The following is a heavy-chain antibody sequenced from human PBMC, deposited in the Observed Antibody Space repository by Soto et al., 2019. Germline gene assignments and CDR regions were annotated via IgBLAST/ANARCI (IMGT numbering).Heavy chain of an antibody. CDR2: TYYRSQWYS. CDR1: GDSVSSNSAA. Sequence: SQTLSLTCAISGDSVSSNSAAWNWIRQSPSRGLDWLGRTYYRSQWYSDYAVAVKGRITINPDTSKNQFSLQLNSVTPEDTALYYCAREEILVAYNWFDPWGQGTLVTVSS. J-gene: IGHJ5*02. CDR3: AREEILVAYNWFDP. D-gene: IGHD1-26*01. V-gene: IGHV6-1*01.